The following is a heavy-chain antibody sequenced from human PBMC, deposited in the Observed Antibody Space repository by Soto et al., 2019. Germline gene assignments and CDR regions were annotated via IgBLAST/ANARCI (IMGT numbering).Heavy chain of an antibody. CDR3: AKALTARGYSRINYFDY. D-gene: IGHD5-18*01. Sequence: GASVKVSCKASGYTFTSYDINWVRQATGQGLEWMGWMNPNSGNTGYAQKFQGRVTMTRNTSISTAYMELSSLRSEDTAVYYCAKALTARGYSRINYFDYWGQGTLVTVSS. CDR1: GYTFTSYD. CDR2: MNPNSGNT. V-gene: IGHV1-8*01. J-gene: IGHJ4*02.